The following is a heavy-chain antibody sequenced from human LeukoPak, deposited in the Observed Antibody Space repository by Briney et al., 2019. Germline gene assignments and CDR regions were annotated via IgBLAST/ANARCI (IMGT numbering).Heavy chain of an antibody. D-gene: IGHD4-23*01. J-gene: IGHJ4*02. Sequence: GGSLRLSCAASGFTFTCCWMSWVRQTPGKGLEWVASIKQDGRDKFYADSVKGRFPISRDNAKNSLYLQVNSLRAEDTAVYYCARVPGVTRYFDYWGQGILVTVSS. CDR2: IKQDGRDK. V-gene: IGHV3-7*01. CDR1: GFTFTCCW. CDR3: ARVPGVTRYFDY.